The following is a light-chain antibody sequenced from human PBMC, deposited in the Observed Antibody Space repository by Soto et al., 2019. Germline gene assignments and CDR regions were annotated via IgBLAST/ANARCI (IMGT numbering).Light chain of an antibody. V-gene: IGKV3-15*01. CDR3: QQYNDWPHT. CDR1: QSVSSN. CDR2: GAS. Sequence: ETVMTQSPATLSVSPGEGATLSCRASQSVSSNLAWYQQRPGQTPRLLVYGASIRATGMSARFSGSGSGTEFTLTISSLQSEEFALYYCQQYNDWPHTFGGGTKVEIK. J-gene: IGKJ4*01.